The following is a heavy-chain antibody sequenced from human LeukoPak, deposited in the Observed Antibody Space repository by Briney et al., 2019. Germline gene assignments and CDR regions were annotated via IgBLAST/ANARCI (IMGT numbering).Heavy chain of an antibody. CDR2: ISYDGSKK. D-gene: IGHD3-22*01. CDR1: GFTFSTYA. Sequence: GGSLRLSCAASGFTFSTYAMHWVRQAPGKGLEWVAVISYDGSKKYYGDSVKGRFTISRDNSKNTLYLQMNSLRAEDTAVYYCAKDSRGYQDYFDYWGQGTLVTVSS. CDR3: AKDSRGYQDYFDY. J-gene: IGHJ4*02. V-gene: IGHV3-30*04.